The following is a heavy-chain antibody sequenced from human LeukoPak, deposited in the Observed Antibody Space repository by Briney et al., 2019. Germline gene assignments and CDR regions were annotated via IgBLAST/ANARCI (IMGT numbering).Heavy chain of an antibody. J-gene: IGHJ1*01. Sequence: GASVKVSCKASGGTFSSYAISWVRQAPGQGLEWMGGIIPIFGTANYAQKFQGRVTITADESTSTAYMELSSLRSEDTAVYYCARVYDSSGFEYFQHWGQGTLVTVSS. D-gene: IGHD3-22*01. V-gene: IGHV1-69*13. CDR2: IIPIFGTA. CDR1: GGTFSSYA. CDR3: ARVYDSSGFEYFQH.